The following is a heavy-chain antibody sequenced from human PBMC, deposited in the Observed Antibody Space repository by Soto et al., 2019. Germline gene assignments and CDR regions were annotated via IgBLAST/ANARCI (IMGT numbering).Heavy chain of an antibody. CDR1: GGTFSSYA. V-gene: IGHV1-69*01. CDR2: IIPIFGTA. D-gene: IGHD3-3*01. Sequence: QVQLVQSGAEVKKPGSSVKVSCKASGGTFSSYAISWVRQAPGQGLEWMGGIIPIFGTANYAQKFQGRVTITADESTSTAYMELSSLRSEDTAVYYCASKATYYDFSPYYGMDVWGQGTTVPVSS. J-gene: IGHJ6*02. CDR3: ASKATYYDFSPYYGMDV.